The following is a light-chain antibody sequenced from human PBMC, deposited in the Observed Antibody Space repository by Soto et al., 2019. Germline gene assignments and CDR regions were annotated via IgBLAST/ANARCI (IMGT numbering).Light chain of an antibody. J-gene: IGKJ1*01. V-gene: IGKV2-28*01. Sequence: VLPPSPLSLPVTPGEPASISCRSSQSLLHSNGNIYLDWYLQKQGQSPQLLSYLGSIRASGVPDRFSGSGSGTDCTLKITRVEAEDVGVYYCLQAIQAPRTFGLGPKVEIK. CDR1: QSLLHSNGNIY. CDR2: LGS. CDR3: LQAIQAPRT.